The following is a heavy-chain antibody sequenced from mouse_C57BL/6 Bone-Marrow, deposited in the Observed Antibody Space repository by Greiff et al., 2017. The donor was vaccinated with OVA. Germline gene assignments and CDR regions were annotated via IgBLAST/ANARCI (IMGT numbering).Heavy chain of an antibody. CDR2: INPNYGTT. CDR1: GYSFTDYN. V-gene: IGHV1-39*01. CDR3: AFYYGSSYRYFDV. J-gene: IGHJ1*03. Sequence: EVQLQQSGPELVKPGDSVKISCKASGYSFTDYNMNWVKQSNGKSLEWIGVINPNYGTTSYNQKFKGKATLTVAQSSSTAYMQLNSLTSEDSAVYYCAFYYGSSYRYFDVWGTGTTVTVSS. D-gene: IGHD1-1*01.